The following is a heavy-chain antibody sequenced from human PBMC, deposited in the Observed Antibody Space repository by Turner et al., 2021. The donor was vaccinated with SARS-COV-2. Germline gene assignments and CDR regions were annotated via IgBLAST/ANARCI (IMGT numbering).Heavy chain of an antibody. CDR1: GGSISSSSYY. V-gene: IGHV4-39*01. D-gene: IGHD6-13*01. Sequence: QLQLQESGPGLGKPSETLAHTCTVSGGSISSSSYYWGWIRQPPGKGLEWIGSIYYSGSTYYNPSLKSRVTISVDTSKNQFSLKLSSVTAADTAVYYCARHWEVAAAAYLARFDPWGQGTLVTVSS. J-gene: IGHJ5*02. CDR2: IYYSGST. CDR3: ARHWEVAAAAYLARFDP.